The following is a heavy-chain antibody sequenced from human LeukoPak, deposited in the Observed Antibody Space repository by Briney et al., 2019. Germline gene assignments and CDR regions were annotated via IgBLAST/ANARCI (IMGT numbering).Heavy chain of an antibody. CDR2: ISPDSGAT. Sequence: SVKVSCKAAGYSLTSFNMQWVRQAPGQGLEWMGRISPDSGATKYAWKFEGRVTMTGDTSTSTAYMELSSLRSDDTAVYYCARGRGATAITYSDHWGQGTLVTVSS. CDR1: GYSLTSFN. CDR3: ARGRGATAITYSDH. J-gene: IGHJ4*02. D-gene: IGHD2-2*02. V-gene: IGHV1-2*06.